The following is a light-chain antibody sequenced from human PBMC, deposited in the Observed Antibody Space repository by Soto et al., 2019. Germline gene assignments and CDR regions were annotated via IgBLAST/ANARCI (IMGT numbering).Light chain of an antibody. CDR1: SGHSSYI. CDR3: ETWDSNTHTV. V-gene: IGLV4-60*02. J-gene: IGLJ3*02. CDR2: LEGSGSY. Sequence: QSVLTQSSCASASLGSSVKLTCTLSSGHSSYIIAWHQQQPGKAPRYLMKLEGSGSYNKGSGVPDRFSGSSSGADRYLTISNLQFEDEAVYYCETWDSNTHTVFGGGTKLTVL.